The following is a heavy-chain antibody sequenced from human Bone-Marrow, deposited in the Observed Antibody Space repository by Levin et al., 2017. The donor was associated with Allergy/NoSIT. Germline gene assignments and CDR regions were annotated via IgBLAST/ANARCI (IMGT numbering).Heavy chain of an antibody. D-gene: IGHD3-10*01. CDR2: ISYDGFNE. Sequence: GESLKISCAASGFNFRPHGMHWARQAPGKGLEWVAVISYDGFNEYYSDSVKGRFTISRDNSKNTLYLEMNSLRGEDTAVYYCARDRSGSGSDGMDVWGQGPTVTVSS. J-gene: IGHJ6*02. CDR1: GFNFRPHG. V-gene: IGHV3-30*03. CDR3: ARDRSGSGSDGMDV.